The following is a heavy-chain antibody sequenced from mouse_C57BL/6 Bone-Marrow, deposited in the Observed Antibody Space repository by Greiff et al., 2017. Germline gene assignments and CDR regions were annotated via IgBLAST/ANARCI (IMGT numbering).Heavy chain of an antibody. CDR2: IDPENGDT. D-gene: IGHD2-4*01. CDR1: GFNIKDDY. CDR3: AALYYESGAY. Sequence: EVQLQQSGAELVRPGASVKLSCTASGFNIKDDYMHWVKQRPEQGLEWIGWIDPENGDTEYASKFQGKATITADTSSNKAYLQLSSLTSEDTAVYYCAALYYESGAYWGQGTLVTVSA. V-gene: IGHV14-4*01. J-gene: IGHJ3*01.